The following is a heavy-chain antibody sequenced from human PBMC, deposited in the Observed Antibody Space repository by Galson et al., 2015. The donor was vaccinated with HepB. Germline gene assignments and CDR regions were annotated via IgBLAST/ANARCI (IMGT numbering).Heavy chain of an antibody. D-gene: IGHD2/OR15-2a*01. J-gene: IGHJ4*02. CDR3: ARKPSFGYYFGY. V-gene: IGHV2-70*04. CDR1: GFSLTTGGMR. CDR2: IDWDDDK. Sequence: PALVKPTQTLTLTCTFSGFSLTTGGMRVSWIRQPPGKALEWLARIDWDDDKLYNNSLKTRLTISKDTSRNQVVLTMTNMDPEDTATYYCARKPSFGYYFGYWGQGILVTVSS.